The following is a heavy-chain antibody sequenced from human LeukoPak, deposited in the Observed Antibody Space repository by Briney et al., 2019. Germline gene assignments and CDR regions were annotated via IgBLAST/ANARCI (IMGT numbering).Heavy chain of an antibody. Sequence: ASVKVSCKASGYTFTGYYMHWVRQAPGQGLEWMGWINPNSGGTNYAQKFQGRVTMTRDTSISTAYMELSSLRSEDTAVYYCARVHYGSGSYFHGEYWGQGTLVTVSS. CDR2: INPNSGGT. V-gene: IGHV1-2*02. CDR1: GYTFTGYY. D-gene: IGHD3-10*01. J-gene: IGHJ4*02. CDR3: ARVHYGSGSYFHGEY.